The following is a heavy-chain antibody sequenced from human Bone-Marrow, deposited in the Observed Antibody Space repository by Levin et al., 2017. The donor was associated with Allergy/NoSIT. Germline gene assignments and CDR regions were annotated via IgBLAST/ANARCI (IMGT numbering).Heavy chain of an antibody. CDR1: GFTFSSYS. CDR3: AREWAYCSGGSCYLGVLRGYDYYYYGMDV. CDR2: ISSSSSYI. D-gene: IGHD2-15*01. J-gene: IGHJ6*02. V-gene: IGHV3-21*01. Sequence: GGSLRLSCAASGFTFSSYSMNWVRQAPGKGLEWVSSISSSSSYIYYADSVKGRFTISRDNAKNSLYLQMNSLRAEDTAVYYCAREWAYCSGGSCYLGVLRGYDYYYYGMDVWGQGTTVTVSS.